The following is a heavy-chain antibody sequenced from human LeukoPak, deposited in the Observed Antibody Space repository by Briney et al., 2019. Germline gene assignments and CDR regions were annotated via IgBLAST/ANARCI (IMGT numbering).Heavy chain of an antibody. D-gene: IGHD5-12*01. V-gene: IGHV3-7*01. CDR1: GFTFSGYW. Sequence: GGSLRLSCAASGFTFSGYWMSWVRQAPGKGLEWVASMNQDGSDKHYVDPVKGRFTISRDNPKNSLYLQMSSLRAEDTAVYYCARLRDGYWGQGTLVTVSS. CDR2: MNQDGSDK. CDR3: ARLRDGY. J-gene: IGHJ4*02.